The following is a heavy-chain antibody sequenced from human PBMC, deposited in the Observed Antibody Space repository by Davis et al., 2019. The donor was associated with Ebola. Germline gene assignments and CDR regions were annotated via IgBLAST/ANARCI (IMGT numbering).Heavy chain of an antibody. V-gene: IGHV1-18*04. CDR2: ISAYNGNT. Sequence: AASVTVSCKASGYTFTSYGISWVRQAPGQGLEWMGWISAYNGNTNYAQKLQGRVTMTTDTSTSTAYMELRSLRSDDTAVYYCARDQGTIYPYYFDYWGQGALVTVSS. J-gene: IGHJ4*02. CDR1: GYTFTSYG. CDR3: ARDQGTIYPYYFDY. D-gene: IGHD1-7*01.